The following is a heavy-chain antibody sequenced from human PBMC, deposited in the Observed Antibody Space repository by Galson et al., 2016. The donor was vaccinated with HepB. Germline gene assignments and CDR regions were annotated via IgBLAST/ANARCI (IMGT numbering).Heavy chain of an antibody. V-gene: IGHV3-23*01. Sequence: SLRLSCAASGFTFSSYAMSWVRQAPGRGLEWVSAISGSGASTSYADSVKGRFTISRDNSKNTLFLQMNSLRAEDTALYYCAKVGYYYYAVDAWGQGTTVTVSS. CDR2: ISGSGAST. CDR3: AKVGYYYYAVDA. CDR1: GFTFSSYA. J-gene: IGHJ6*02.